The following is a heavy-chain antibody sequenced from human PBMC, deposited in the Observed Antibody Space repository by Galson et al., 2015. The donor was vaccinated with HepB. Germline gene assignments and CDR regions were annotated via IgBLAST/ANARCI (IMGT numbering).Heavy chain of an antibody. CDR1: GFTFSSYG. CDR3: ARAGVRWELLVDAFDI. V-gene: IGHV3-33*01. D-gene: IGHD1-26*01. CDR2: IWYDGSNK. Sequence: SLRLSCAASGFTFSSYGMHWVRQAPGKGLEWVAVIWYDGSNKYYADSVKGRFTISRDNSKNTLYLQMNSLRAEDTAVYYCARAGVRWELLVDAFDIWGQGTMVTVSS. J-gene: IGHJ3*02.